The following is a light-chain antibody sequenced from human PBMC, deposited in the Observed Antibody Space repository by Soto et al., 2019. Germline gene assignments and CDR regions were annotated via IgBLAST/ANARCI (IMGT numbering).Light chain of an antibody. CDR2: GAS. CDR3: QQFSYWPPWT. J-gene: IGKJ1*01. CDR1: QRISNN. Sequence: EVVMTQSPATLSVSPGERVTLSCRASQRISNNVAWYQERPGQTPRLLIYGASTRASGVPARFSGSGFGADFTITISGLQCEDVAFYCCQQFSYWPPWTFGQGTKVEVK. V-gene: IGKV3-15*01.